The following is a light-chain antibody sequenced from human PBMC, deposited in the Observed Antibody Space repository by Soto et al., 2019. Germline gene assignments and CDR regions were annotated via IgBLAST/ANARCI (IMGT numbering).Light chain of an antibody. CDR3: QQTYSAPPL. V-gene: IGKV1-39*01. CDR2: AAS. Sequence: GDIVPITCRASQSISSYLNWYQQKPGKAPKLLIYAASSLQSGVSSRFSGSGSGTDFTLSINSLQREDFATYYCQQTYSAPPLFGQGTKVDIK. J-gene: IGKJ1*01. CDR1: QSISSY.